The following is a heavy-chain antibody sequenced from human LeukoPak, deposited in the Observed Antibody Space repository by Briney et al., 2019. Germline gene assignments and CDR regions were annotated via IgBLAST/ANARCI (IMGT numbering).Heavy chain of an antibody. J-gene: IGHJ4*02. D-gene: IGHD2-2*01. Sequence: GGSLKLSCAASGFTFSGSAMHWVRQASGKGLEWVGRIRRKANSYATAYAASVKGRFTISRDDSKNTAYLQMNSLKTEDTAVYYCSVGCSSTSCLDYWGQGTLVTVSS. CDR2: IRRKANSYAT. V-gene: IGHV3-73*01. CDR1: GFTFSGSA. CDR3: SVGCSSTSCLDY.